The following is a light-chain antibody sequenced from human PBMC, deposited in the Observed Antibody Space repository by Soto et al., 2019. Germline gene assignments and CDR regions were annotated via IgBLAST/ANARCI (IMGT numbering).Light chain of an antibody. V-gene: IGKV3-20*01. CDR2: GAS. J-gene: IGKJ3*01. Sequence: EIVLTQSPGTLSLSPGERATLSCRASQSINNRYLAWYQQKPGQAPRLLIYGASSRVKGITDRFIGSESGTDFTLTISSLEPDDFAVYYCQQFGSSPGFTFGPGTKVDIK. CDR1: QSINNRY. CDR3: QQFGSSPGFT.